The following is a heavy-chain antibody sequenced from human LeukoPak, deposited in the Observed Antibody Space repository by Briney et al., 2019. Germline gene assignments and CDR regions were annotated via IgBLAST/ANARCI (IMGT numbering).Heavy chain of an antibody. CDR2: IWYDGSNK. J-gene: IGHJ4*02. CDR3: ARTQEYYDSSGYYQY. D-gene: IGHD3-22*01. V-gene: IGHV3-33*01. CDR1: GFTFSSYG. Sequence: GGSLRLSCAASGFTFSSYGMHWVRQAPGKGLEWVAVIWYDGSNKYYAYSVKGRVTISRSNSENTLYLQMNSLRAEDTAVYYCARTQEYYDSSGYYQYWGQGTLVTVSS.